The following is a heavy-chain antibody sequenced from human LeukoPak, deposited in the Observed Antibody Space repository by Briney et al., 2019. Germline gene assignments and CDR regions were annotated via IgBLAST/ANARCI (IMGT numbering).Heavy chain of an antibody. Sequence: GGSLRLSCAASGFAFRSYAMTWVRQAPGKGLEWVSAISGSGGSTYYADSVRGRFTISRDNSKNTLFLQINSLGADDTAVYYCAKDWIAAALFDYWGQGTLVTVSS. CDR2: ISGSGGST. CDR1: GFAFRSYA. CDR3: AKDWIAAALFDY. J-gene: IGHJ4*02. V-gene: IGHV3-23*01. D-gene: IGHD6-13*01.